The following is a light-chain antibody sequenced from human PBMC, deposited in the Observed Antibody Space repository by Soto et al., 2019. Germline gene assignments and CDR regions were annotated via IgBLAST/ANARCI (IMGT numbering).Light chain of an antibody. V-gene: IGKV3-15*01. J-gene: IGKJ5*01. Sequence: EIVLTQSPATLSVSPCERAALSPSASQSVSSNLAWYQQIPGRAPRLLIYGASTRASGIPARFSASGSGTEFTLTISSLQSEDFAVYYCQQFNYWPPITFGQGTRLEIK. CDR1: QSVSSN. CDR3: QQFNYWPPIT. CDR2: GAS.